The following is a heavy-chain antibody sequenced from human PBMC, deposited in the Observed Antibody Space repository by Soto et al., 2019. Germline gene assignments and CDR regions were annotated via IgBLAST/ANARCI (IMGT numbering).Heavy chain of an antibody. Sequence: GGSLRLSCAASGFTFSSYAMSWVRQAPGKGLEWVSAISGSGGSTYYADSVKGRFTISRDNSKNTLYLQMNSLRAEDTAVYYWAKDLGWLVHYYYYYGMDVWGQGTTVTVSS. CDR3: AKDLGWLVHYYYYYGMDV. V-gene: IGHV3-23*01. CDR2: ISGSGGST. J-gene: IGHJ6*02. D-gene: IGHD6-19*01. CDR1: GFTFSSYA.